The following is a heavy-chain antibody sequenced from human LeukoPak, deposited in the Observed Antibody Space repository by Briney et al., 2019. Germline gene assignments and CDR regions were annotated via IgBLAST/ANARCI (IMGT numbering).Heavy chain of an antibody. J-gene: IGHJ5*02. D-gene: IGHD2-2*01. CDR3: ARRAPYCSSTSCPWNP. V-gene: IGHV1-69*13. Sequence: SVKVSCKASGGTFSSYAISWVRQAPGQGLEWMGGIIPIFGTANYAQKFQGRVTITADESTSTAYMELSSLRSEDTAVYYCARRAPYCSSTSCPWNPWGQGTLVTVSS. CDR1: GGTFSSYA. CDR2: IIPIFGTA.